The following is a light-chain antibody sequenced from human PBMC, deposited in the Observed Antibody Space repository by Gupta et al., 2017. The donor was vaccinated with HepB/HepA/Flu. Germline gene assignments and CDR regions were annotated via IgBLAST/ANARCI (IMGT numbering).Light chain of an antibody. J-gene: IGKJ4*01. CDR2: KAS. Sequence: DIQMTQSPSTLSASVGDRVTITCRATQSISSWLAWYQQKPGKAPKVLIYKASNLESGVPSRFSGSGSGTEFTLTISSLQPDDVATYYCQQENNSPWTFGRGTKVEIK. V-gene: IGKV1-5*03. CDR1: QSISSW. CDR3: QQENNSPWT.